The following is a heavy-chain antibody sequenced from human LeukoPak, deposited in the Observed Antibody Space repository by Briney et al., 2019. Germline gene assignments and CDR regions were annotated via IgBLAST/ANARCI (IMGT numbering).Heavy chain of an antibody. CDR2: IIPILGIA. V-gene: IGHV1-69*04. CDR1: GGTFSSYA. J-gene: IGHJ4*02. CDR3: ARGGTAMEDFDY. Sequence: ASVEVSCKASGGTFSSYAISWVRQAPGQGLEWMGRIIPILGIANYAQKFQGRVTITADKSTSTAYMELSSLRSEDTAVYYCARGGTAMEDFDYWGQGTLVTVSS. D-gene: IGHD5-18*01.